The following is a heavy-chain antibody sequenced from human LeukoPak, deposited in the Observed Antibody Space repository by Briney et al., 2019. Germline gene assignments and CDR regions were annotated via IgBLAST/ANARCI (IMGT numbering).Heavy chain of an antibody. J-gene: IGHJ4*02. CDR3: TTGTPYDSGAYYSVY. D-gene: IGHD3-22*01. Sequence: GGSLRLSCAASGLTFSNAWMSWVRQAPGKGLEWVGRIKSKTDGGTTDYAAPVKGRFTISRDDSKNTLYLQMNGLKTEDTAVYYCTTGTPYDSGAYYSVYWGQGTLVTVSS. CDR1: GLTFSNAW. CDR2: IKSKTDGGTT. V-gene: IGHV3-15*01.